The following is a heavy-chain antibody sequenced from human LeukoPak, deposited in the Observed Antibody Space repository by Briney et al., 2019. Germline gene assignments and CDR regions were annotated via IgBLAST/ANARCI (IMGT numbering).Heavy chain of an antibody. D-gene: IGHD3-3*01. CDR1: GFTFSSYS. J-gene: IGHJ4*02. CDR3: AREQGITIFGVAPSGYFDY. CDR2: ISSSSSYI. Sequence: GGSLRLSCAASGFTFSSYSMNWVRQAPGMGLEWVSSISSSSSYIYYADSVKGRFTISRDNAKNSLYLQMNSLRAEDTAVYYCAREQGITIFGVAPSGYFDYWGQGTLVTVSS. V-gene: IGHV3-21*01.